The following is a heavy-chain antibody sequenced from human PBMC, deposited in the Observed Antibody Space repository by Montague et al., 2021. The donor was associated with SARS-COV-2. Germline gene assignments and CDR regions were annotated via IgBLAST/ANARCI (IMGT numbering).Heavy chain of an antibody. J-gene: IGHJ4*02. CDR2: TYYRSRWSN. Sequence: CAISGDSVSSNRATWHWIRQSPPRGLEWLGRTYYRSRWSNDYAVSVRSRIIINPDTSTNQFSLQLSSVTPEDTAVYFCARERWAVGVSFDYWGQGTLVTVSS. CDR3: ARERWAVGVSFDY. CDR1: GDSVSSNRAT. V-gene: IGHV6-1*01. D-gene: IGHD1-26*01.